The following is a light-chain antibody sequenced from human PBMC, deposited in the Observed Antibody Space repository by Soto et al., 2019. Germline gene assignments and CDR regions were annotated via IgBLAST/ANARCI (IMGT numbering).Light chain of an antibody. V-gene: IGKV3-11*01. CDR3: QQRSNWPRFT. J-gene: IGKJ2*01. CDR1: QSVSSY. CDR2: DAS. Sequence: EIVLTQSPATLSLSPGERATLSCRASQSVSSYLAWYQQKPGQAPRLLIYDASNRATGIPARFSGGGSGTDLTLTISSLEPEDFAVDYCQQRSNWPRFTFGHGTKLEIK.